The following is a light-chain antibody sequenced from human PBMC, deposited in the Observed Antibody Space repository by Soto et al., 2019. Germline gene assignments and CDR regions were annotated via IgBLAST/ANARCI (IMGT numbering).Light chain of an antibody. Sequence: EIVLTQSPATLSLSTGERATLSCRASQSVSSYLAWYQQKPGQAPSLLIYDAPNRATGIPARFSGSGSGTDFTLTISSLDPEDSAVYYCQQRSNWPPTFGQRNKLEIK. CDR1: QSVSSY. J-gene: IGKJ2*01. CDR3: QQRSNWPPT. V-gene: IGKV3-11*01. CDR2: DAP.